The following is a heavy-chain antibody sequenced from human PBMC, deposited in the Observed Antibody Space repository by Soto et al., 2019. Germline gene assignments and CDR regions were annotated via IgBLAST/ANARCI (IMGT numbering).Heavy chain of an antibody. J-gene: IGHJ4*02. V-gene: IGHV4-59*12. CDR3: ARELWVAGLLYYFDF. Sequence: SETQSLTYPVSGGSISRYYWSWIRPPPGKGLEWIGYIYYSGSTNYNPSLKSRVTISVDTSKNQFSLKLSSVTASDTAVYYCARELWVAGLLYYFDFWGQGTPVTVSS. CDR2: IYYSGST. D-gene: IGHD6-19*01. CDR1: GGSISRYY.